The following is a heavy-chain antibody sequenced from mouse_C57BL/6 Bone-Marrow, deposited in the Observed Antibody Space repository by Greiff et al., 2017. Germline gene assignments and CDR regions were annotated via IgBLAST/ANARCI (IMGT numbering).Heavy chain of an antibody. V-gene: IGHV5-9*01. CDR2: ISGGGGNT. J-gene: IGHJ4*01. Sequence: EVHLVESGGGLVKPGGSLKLSCAASGFTFSSYTMSWVRQTPEKRLEWVATISGGGGNTYYPDSVKGRFTISSDNAKNTLYLQMSSLRSEDTALYYFARTYNAMDYWGQGTSVTVSS. CDR3: ARTYNAMDY. CDR1: GFTFSSYT.